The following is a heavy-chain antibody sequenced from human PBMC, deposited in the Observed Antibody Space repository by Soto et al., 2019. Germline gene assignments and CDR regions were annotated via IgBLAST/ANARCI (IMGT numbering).Heavy chain of an antibody. V-gene: IGHV3-7*01. CDR1: GFTFSRYL. Sequence: GGSLRLSCAASGFTFSRYLMNWVRQAPGKGLEWVANIKQDGTEKNYVGSVKGRFTISRENARNSLYLQMDSLRAEDTAVYFCARGDTPMITGMDSFDIWGQGTMVTV. CDR3: ARGDTPMITGMDSFDI. D-gene: IGHD5-18*01. CDR2: IKQDGTEK. J-gene: IGHJ3*02.